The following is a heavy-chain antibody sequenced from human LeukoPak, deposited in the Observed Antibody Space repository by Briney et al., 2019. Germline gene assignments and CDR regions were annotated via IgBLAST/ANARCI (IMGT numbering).Heavy chain of an antibody. D-gene: IGHD2-2*01. Sequence: GGSLRLSCAASGFTFSSYAMHWVRQAPGKGLEWVAVISYDGSNKYYADSVKGRFTISRDNSKNTLYLQMNSLRAEDTAVYYCARAPTVLVGCCSSSSCQADYWGQGTLVTVSS. J-gene: IGHJ4*02. CDR1: GFTFSSYA. CDR2: ISYDGSNK. CDR3: ARAPTVLVGCCSSSSCQADY. V-gene: IGHV3-30-3*01.